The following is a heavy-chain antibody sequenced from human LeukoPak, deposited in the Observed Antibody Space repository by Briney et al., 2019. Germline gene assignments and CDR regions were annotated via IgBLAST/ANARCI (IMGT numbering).Heavy chain of an antibody. CDR2: IYSGGST. Sequence: QSGGSLRLSCAASEFSVGSNYMTWVRQAPGKGLEWVSLIYSGGSTYYADSVKGRFTISRDNSKNTLYLHMDSLRAEDTAVYFCTRGGVDYWGQGTLVTVSS. J-gene: IGHJ4*02. CDR1: EFSVGSNY. V-gene: IGHV3-66*01. D-gene: IGHD3-10*01. CDR3: TRGGVDY.